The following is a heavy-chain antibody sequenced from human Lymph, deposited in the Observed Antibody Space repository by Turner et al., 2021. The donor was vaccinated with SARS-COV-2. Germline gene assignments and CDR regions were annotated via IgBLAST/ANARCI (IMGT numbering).Heavy chain of an antibody. CDR3: ARGESIAVAGTQYFDY. CDR1: GHTFTDYY. J-gene: IGHJ4*02. V-gene: IGHV1-2*02. D-gene: IGHD6-19*01. CDR2: INPNSGGT. Sequence: QVHLVQSGAEVKKPGASVKVSCKASGHTFTDYYMHWVRQAPGQGLEWMGWINPNSGGTNYAQKFQGRVTMTRDTSISTAYMELRWLRSDDTAVYFCARGESIAVAGTQYFDYWGQGTLVTVSS.